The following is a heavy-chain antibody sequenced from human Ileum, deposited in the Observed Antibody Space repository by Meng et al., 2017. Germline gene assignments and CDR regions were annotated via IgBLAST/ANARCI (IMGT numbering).Heavy chain of an antibody. J-gene: IGHJ5*02. D-gene: IGHD1-26*01. Sequence: QVQLVQSGAGVKQPGASVRISCATSGYTFVAYAMHWVRQAPGQKLEWMGWIYTGNGNTKYSQKFQDRVTFTRDTSATTVYMELTSLTSEDTAVYYCARGDPTTPNWLDPWGQGSLVTASS. V-gene: IGHV1-3*04. CDR1: GYTFVAYA. CDR2: IYTGNGNT. CDR3: ARGDPTTPNWLDP.